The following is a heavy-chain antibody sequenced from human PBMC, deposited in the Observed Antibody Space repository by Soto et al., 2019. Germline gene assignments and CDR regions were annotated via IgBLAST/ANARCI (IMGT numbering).Heavy chain of an antibody. V-gene: IGHV3-11*04. CDR3: GRDFNWAVDT. CDR1: GFTFRDYY. Sequence: GGSLRLSCAASGFTFRDYYMSWIRQAPGKGLEWVSDITNDGSTIHYADSVKGRFTISRDNAKNSVYLQMNSLRAEDTALYYCGRDFNWAVDTWGQGIQVTVSS. J-gene: IGHJ5*02. D-gene: IGHD3-16*01. CDR2: ITNDGSTI.